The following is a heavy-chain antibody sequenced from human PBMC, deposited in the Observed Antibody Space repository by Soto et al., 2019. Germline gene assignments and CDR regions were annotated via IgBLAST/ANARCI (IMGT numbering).Heavy chain of an antibody. CDR3: ARERPDGSRLDP. D-gene: IGHD6-13*01. CDR1: GGSISSYY. CDR2: IYYSGST. J-gene: IGHJ5*02. Sequence: SETLSLTCTVAGGSISSYYWSWIRQPPGKGLEWIGYIYYSGSTNYNPSLKSRVTISVDTSKNQFSLKLSSVTAADTAVYYCARERPDGSRLDPWGQGTLVTVSS. V-gene: IGHV4-59*12.